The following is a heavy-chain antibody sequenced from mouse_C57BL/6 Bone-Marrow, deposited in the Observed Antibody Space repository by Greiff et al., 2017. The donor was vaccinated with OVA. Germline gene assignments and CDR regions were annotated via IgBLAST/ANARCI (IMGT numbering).Heavy chain of an antibody. J-gene: IGHJ4*01. V-gene: IGHV3-6*01. D-gene: IGHD1-1*01. CDR2: ISYDGSN. CDR1: GYSITRCYS. Sequence: EVQLLQSGPGLLKPSQSLSLTCSVPGYSITRCYSCNWIRQFPGNKLEWMGYISYDGSNNYNPSRKNRISISRDTSKNQFVLKLNSVTTEDTATYYCARRGIAMGYWGQGTSVTVSS. CDR3: ARRGIAMGY.